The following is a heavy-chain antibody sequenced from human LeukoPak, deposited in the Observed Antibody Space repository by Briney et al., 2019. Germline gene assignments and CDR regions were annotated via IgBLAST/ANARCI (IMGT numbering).Heavy chain of an antibody. CDR2: ITYDGSNK. CDR3: AELGITMIGGV. J-gene: IGHJ6*04. CDR1: GFTFSNYA. Sequence: PGGSLRLSCAASGFTFSNYAMHWVRQAPGKGLEWVAVITYDGSNKYYGDSVKGRFTISRDNSKNTVYLQMNSLRAEDTAVYYCAELGITMIGGVWGKGTTVTISS. D-gene: IGHD3-10*02. V-gene: IGHV3-30*04.